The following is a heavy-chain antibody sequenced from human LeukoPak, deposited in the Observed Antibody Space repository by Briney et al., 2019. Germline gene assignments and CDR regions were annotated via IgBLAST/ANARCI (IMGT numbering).Heavy chain of an antibody. J-gene: IGHJ6*03. Sequence: GGSLRLSCAASGFTFSSYEMNWVRQAPGKGLEWVSAISGSGGSTYYADSVKGRFTISRDNSKNTLYLQMNSLRAEDTAVYYCAKDAHSSGWSTVYYYYYMDVWGKGTTVTVSS. V-gene: IGHV3-23*01. CDR3: AKDAHSSGWSTVYYYYYMDV. CDR2: ISGSGGST. D-gene: IGHD6-19*01. CDR1: GFTFSSYE.